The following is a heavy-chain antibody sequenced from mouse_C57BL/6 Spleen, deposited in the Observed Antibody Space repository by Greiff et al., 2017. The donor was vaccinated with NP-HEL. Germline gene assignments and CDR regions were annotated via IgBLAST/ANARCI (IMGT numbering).Heavy chain of an antibody. V-gene: IGHV1-61*01. Sequence: QVQLQQPGAELVTPGSSVKLSCKASGYTFTSYWMDWVKQRPGQGLEWIGNIYPSDSETHYNQKFKDKATLTVDKSSSTAYMQLSSLTSEDSAVYYCARELGTTVVARDYWGQGTTLTVSS. J-gene: IGHJ2*01. CDR1: GYTFTSYW. CDR2: IYPSDSET. D-gene: IGHD1-1*01. CDR3: ARELGTTVVARDY.